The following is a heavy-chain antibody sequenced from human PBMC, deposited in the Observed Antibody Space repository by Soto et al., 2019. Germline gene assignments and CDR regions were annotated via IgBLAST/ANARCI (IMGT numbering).Heavy chain of an antibody. CDR1: GDSVSSNSAA. V-gene: IGHV6-1*01. D-gene: IGHD6-13*01. Sequence: PSQTLSLTCAISGDSVSSNSAAWNWIRQSPSRGLEWLGRTYYRSKWYNDYAVSAKSRITINPDTSKNQFSLQLNSVTPEDTAVYYCARDRFLRSSWYGGWFDPWGQGTLVTVSS. CDR2: TYYRSKWYN. J-gene: IGHJ5*02. CDR3: ARDRFLRSSWYGGWFDP.